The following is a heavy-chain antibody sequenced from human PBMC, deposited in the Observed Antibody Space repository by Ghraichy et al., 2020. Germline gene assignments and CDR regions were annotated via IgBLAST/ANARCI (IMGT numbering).Heavy chain of an antibody. Sequence: GGSLRLSCAASGFTFNNFAFNWVRQAPGKGLEWVSTISVSGGITYYADSVKGRFTISRDNSKNTVYLQMNSLRAEDTALYYCAKGKFYYDSTGYRHFDYWGQGTLVTVSS. CDR2: ISVSGGIT. CDR1: GFTFNNFA. V-gene: IGHV3-23*01. D-gene: IGHD3-22*01. J-gene: IGHJ4*02. CDR3: AKGKFYYDSTGYRHFDY.